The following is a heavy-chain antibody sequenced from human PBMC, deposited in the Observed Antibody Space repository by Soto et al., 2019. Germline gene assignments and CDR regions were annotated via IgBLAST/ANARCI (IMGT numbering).Heavy chain of an antibody. CDR3: ARVISFCSSTSCQLTAGGYYFDY. CDR2: ISSNGGST. J-gene: IGHJ4*02. V-gene: IGHV3-64*01. CDR1: GFTFSSYA. D-gene: IGHD2-2*01. Sequence: GGSLRLSCAASGFTFSSYAMHWVRQAPGKGLEYVSAISSNGGSTYYANSVKGRFTISRDNSKNTLYLQMGSLRAEDMAVYYCARVISFCSSTSCQLTAGGYYFDYWGQGTLVTVSS.